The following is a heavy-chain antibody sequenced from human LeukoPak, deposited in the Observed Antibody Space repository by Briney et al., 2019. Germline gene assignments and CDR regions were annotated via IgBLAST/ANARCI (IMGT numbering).Heavy chain of an antibody. D-gene: IGHD3-22*01. CDR3: ARRRYYYDSSGYYYYRRESPSFDY. Sequence: PSETLSLTCAVYGGSFSGYYWSWIRQPPGKGLEWIGEINHSGSTNYNPSLKSRVTMSVDTSKNQFSLKLSSVTAADTAVYYCARRRYYYDSSGYYYYRRESPSFDYWGQGTLVTVSS. V-gene: IGHV4-34*01. CDR2: INHSGST. J-gene: IGHJ4*02. CDR1: GGSFSGYY.